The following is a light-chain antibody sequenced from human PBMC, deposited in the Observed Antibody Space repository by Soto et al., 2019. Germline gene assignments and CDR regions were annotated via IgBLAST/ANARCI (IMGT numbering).Light chain of an antibody. CDR2: AAF. CDR1: QGIRND. J-gene: IGKJ5*01. CDR3: PQTYSTTIT. V-gene: IGKV1-6*01. Sequence: AIQMTQSPSSLAASVGDRATITCRTSQGIRNDLGWYQQRRGKAPKLXIYAAFSLQSGVPSRFSGSGAGTDFTLTISSLQPEDVVTYYCPQTYSTTITFGQGTRLEIK.